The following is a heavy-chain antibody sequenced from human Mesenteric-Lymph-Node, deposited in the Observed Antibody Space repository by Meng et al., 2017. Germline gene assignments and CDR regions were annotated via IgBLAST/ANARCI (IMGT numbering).Heavy chain of an antibody. CDR1: GYTFTTYW. CDR2: IYPSDSDT. CDR3: AGTHYGDYVG. V-gene: IGHV5-51*01. J-gene: IGHJ4*02. D-gene: IGHD4-17*01. Sequence: GGSLRLSCKGSGYTFTTYWIGWVRQVPGKGLEWMGIIYPSDSDTRYSPSFQGQVTISADKSISTAYLQWSSLKASDTAMYYCAGTHYGDYVGWGQGTLVTVSS.